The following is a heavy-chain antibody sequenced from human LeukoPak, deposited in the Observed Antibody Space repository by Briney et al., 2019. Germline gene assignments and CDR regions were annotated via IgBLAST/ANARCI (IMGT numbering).Heavy chain of an antibody. J-gene: IGHJ4*02. CDR1: GGTFSSYA. V-gene: IGHV1-69*04. D-gene: IGHD3-22*01. Sequence: ASVKVSCKASGGTFSSYAISWVRQAPGQGVEWMGRIIPILGIANYAQKFQGRVTITADKSTSTAYMELSSLRSEDTAVYYCARSLAVGSGYESNWGQGTLVTVSS. CDR2: IIPILGIA. CDR3: ARSLAVGSGYESN.